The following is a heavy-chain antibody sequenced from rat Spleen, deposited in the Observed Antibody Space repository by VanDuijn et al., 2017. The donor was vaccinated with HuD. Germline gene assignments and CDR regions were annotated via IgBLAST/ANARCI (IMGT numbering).Heavy chain of an antibody. V-gene: IGHV5-17*01. J-gene: IGHJ2*01. CDR3: ARHEATYYFDY. CDR1: GFTFSDYA. CDR2: ISYDGSST. Sequence: EVQLVESGGGLVQPGRSLKLSCAASGFTFSDYAMAWVRQAPKKGLEGVGTISYDGSSTYYPDSVKGRFTISRDNAKSTLYLQMDSLRSEDTATYYCARHEATYYFDYWGQGVMVTVSS. D-gene: IGHD1-11*01.